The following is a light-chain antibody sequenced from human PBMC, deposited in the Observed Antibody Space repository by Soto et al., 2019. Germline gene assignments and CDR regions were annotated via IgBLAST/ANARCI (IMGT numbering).Light chain of an antibody. V-gene: IGLV2-8*01. Sequence: QSVLTQPPSASGSPGQSVTISCTGTSSDVGGYNYVSWYQQHPGKAPKLMIYEVSKRPSGVPDRFSGSKSGNTASLTVSGLQAEDEADYYCSSYAGSKNVFGTGT. CDR3: SSYAGSKNV. CDR1: SSDVGGYNY. J-gene: IGLJ1*01. CDR2: EVS.